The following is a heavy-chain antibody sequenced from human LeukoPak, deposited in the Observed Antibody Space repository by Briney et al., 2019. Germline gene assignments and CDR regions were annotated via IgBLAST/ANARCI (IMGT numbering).Heavy chain of an antibody. J-gene: IGHJ4*02. D-gene: IGHD5-18*01. CDR3: ARTNTAMVN. CDR2: IYYSGST. CDR1: GGSISSGGYS. Sequence: SQTLSLTCTVSGGSISSGGYSWSWIRQHPGKGLEWIGYIYYSGSTYYNPSLKSRVTISVDTSKNQFSLKLSSVTAADTAVYYCARTNTAMVNWGQGTLVTVSS. V-gene: IGHV4-31*03.